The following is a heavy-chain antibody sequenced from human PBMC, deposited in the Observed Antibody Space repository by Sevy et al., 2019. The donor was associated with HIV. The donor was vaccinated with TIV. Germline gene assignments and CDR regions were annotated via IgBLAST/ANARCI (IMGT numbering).Heavy chain of an antibody. CDR2: ISSSGSTI. CDR3: VREGLGGYSYSLDY. CDR1: GFTFSDYY. Sequence: GGSLRLSCAASGFTFSDYYMSWIRQAPGKGLEWVSYISSSGSTIYYADSVKGRFTISRDNAKNSLYLQMNSLSAEDTAVYYCVREGLGGYSYSLDYWGHGTLVTVSS. D-gene: IGHD5-18*01. V-gene: IGHV3-11*04. J-gene: IGHJ4*01.